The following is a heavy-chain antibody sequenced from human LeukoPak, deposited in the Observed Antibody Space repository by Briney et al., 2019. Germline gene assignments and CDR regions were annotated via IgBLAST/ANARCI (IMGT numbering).Heavy chain of an antibody. CDR1: GFTFSTYD. Sequence: GGSLRLSCAAAGFTFSTYDMHWVRQAPGRGLEWVSFIHFDGRSDERTEYFADSVKGRFTISRDNSKNMLYLQMNSLRAEDTAVYYCARERQMYSTSPHLDQWGQGTLVTVSS. J-gene: IGHJ4*02. CDR3: ARERQMYSTSPHLDQ. CDR2: IHFDGRSDERTE. V-gene: IGHV3-30*02. D-gene: IGHD6-6*01.